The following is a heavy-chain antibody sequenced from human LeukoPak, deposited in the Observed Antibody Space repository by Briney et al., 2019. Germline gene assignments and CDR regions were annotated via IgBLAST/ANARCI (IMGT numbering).Heavy chain of an antibody. CDR1: GFTFSSFA. V-gene: IGHV3-23*01. J-gene: IGHJ3*02. CDR3: AKPNYYDSSGYYWNDAFDI. Sequence: GGSLRLSCAASGFTFSSFAMSWVRQAPGKGLEWVSAISGSGGSTYCADSVKGRFTISRDNSKNTLYLQMNSLRAEDTAVYYCAKPNYYDSSGYYWNDAFDIWGQGTMVTVSS. CDR2: ISGSGGST. D-gene: IGHD3-22*01.